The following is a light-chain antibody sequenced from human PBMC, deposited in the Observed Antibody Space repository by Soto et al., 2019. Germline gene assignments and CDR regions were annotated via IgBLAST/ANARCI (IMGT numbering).Light chain of an antibody. Sequence: EIVMTQSPATLSVSPGERATLSCRASQSVSSNLAWYQQKPGQAPRLLIYGASNRATGIPDRFSGSGSGTDFSLTISRLEPEDFAAYYCHQYDIAPQTFGRGTKVDI. CDR2: GAS. CDR1: QSVSSN. CDR3: HQYDIAPQT. J-gene: IGKJ2*01. V-gene: IGKV3D-15*01.